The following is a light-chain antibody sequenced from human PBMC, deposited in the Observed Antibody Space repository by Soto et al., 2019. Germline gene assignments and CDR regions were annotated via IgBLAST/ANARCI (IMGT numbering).Light chain of an antibody. CDR3: HQYDCWPKT. V-gene: IGKV3-15*01. CDR1: QSVSSN. CDR2: GAS. Sequence: EVVVTQSPATLSVSPGERATLSCRASQSVSSNLAWYQQKPGQAPRLLIYGASTRATGIPARFSGSGSGTEFTLTISSLQSEDFAVYYCHQYDCWPKTFGQGTRLEIK. J-gene: IGKJ5*01.